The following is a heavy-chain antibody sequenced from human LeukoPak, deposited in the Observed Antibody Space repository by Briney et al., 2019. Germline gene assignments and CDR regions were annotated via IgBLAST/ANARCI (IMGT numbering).Heavy chain of an antibody. V-gene: IGHV3-48*02. Sequence: GGSPRLSCAASGFTFSSFSMTWVRQAPGKGLEWVSYISSSSDTIYYADSVKGRFTISRDNAKNSLYLQMNSLRDEDTAVYYCARAVSGSPGYWGQGTLVTVSS. CDR2: ISSSSDTI. CDR3: ARAVSGSPGY. D-gene: IGHD6-19*01. J-gene: IGHJ4*02. CDR1: GFTFSSFS.